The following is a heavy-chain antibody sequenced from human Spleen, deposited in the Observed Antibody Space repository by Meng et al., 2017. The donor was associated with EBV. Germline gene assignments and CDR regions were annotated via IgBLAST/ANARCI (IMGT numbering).Heavy chain of an antibody. J-gene: IGHJ4*02. CDR1: GYSFTSYY. CDR3: ARSPYSSGWDYFDY. Sequence: QVRLGQSGAEVRKPGASVKVSCKASGYSFTSYYMHWVRQAPGQGPEWMGIINPTGGSTTYAQKFQGRVTVTMDTPTSTLYMELSSLRSEDTAVHYCARSPYSSGWDYFDYWGQGTLVTVSS. V-gene: IGHV1-46*01. CDR2: INPTGGST. D-gene: IGHD6-19*01.